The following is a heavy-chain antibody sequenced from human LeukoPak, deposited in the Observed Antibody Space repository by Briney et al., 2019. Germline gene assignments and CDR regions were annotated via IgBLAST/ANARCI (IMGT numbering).Heavy chain of an antibody. CDR3: AKALSGASNFDE. CDR1: GFIFSNYG. CDR2: INGGGDRT. D-gene: IGHD1-26*01. Sequence: GGSLRLSCAASGFIFSNYGMTWVRQAPGKGLEWVSLINGGGDRTYYADSVKGRFTISRDNSKSTLYLQMNSLRAEETAVYSCAKALSGASNFDEWGQGTLVTVSS. V-gene: IGHV3-23*01. J-gene: IGHJ4*02.